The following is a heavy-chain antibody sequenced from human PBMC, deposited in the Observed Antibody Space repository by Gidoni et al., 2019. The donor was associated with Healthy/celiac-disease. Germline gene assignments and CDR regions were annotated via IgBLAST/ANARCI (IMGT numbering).Heavy chain of an antibody. CDR1: GFTFSSYG. CDR3: AKDPRGYSYGDFDY. J-gene: IGHJ4*02. Sequence: QVQLVESVGGVVKPGTSMRLSCVASGFTFSSYGMHWVRHAPGKGLEWVAVISYDGSNKYYADAVKGRFTISRDNSKNTLYLQMNSLRAEDTAVYYCAKDPRGYSYGDFDYWGQGTLVTVSS. V-gene: IGHV3-30*18. CDR2: ISYDGSNK. D-gene: IGHD5-18*01.